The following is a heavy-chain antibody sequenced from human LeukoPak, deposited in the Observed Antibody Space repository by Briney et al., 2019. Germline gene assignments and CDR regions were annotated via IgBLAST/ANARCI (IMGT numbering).Heavy chain of an antibody. CDR2: IYPGDSDT. J-gene: IGHJ4*02. CDR3: ARQVGITFGGVIVTNFDY. CDR1: GYSFTSYW. V-gene: IGHV5-51*01. Sequence: GESLKISCKGSGYSFTSYWIGWVRQMPGKGLEWMGIIYPGDSDTRYSPSFQGQFTISADKSISTAYLQWSSLKASDTAMYYCARQVGITFGGVIVTNFDYWGQGTLVTVSS. D-gene: IGHD3-16*02.